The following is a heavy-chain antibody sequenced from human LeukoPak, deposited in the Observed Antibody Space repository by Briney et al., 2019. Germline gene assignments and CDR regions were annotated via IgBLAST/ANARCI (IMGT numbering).Heavy chain of an antibody. D-gene: IGHD4-17*01. CDR2: INPDSGGT. CDR3: ARETVRFPHEHDAFDI. Sequence: ASVKVSCKASGYTFTGHFIHWVRQAPGQGLEWMGWINPDSGGTNYAQKFQGRVTVTTDTSISTAYMELNRLTYDDTAVYYCARETVRFPHEHDAFDIWGQGTMVTVSS. V-gene: IGHV1-2*02. CDR1: GYTFTGHF. J-gene: IGHJ3*02.